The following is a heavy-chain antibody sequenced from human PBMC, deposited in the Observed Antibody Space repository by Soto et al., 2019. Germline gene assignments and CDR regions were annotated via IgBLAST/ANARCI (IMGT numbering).Heavy chain of an antibody. CDR2: IIPIFGTA. J-gene: IGHJ4*02. Sequence: SVKVSCEASGGTFSSYAISWVRQAPGQGLEWMGGIIPIFGTANYAQKFQGRVTITADESTSTAYMELSSLRSEDTAVYYCARDRRDIVLVPAAIPYYFDYWGQGTLVTVSS. V-gene: IGHV1-69*13. CDR1: GGTFSSYA. CDR3: ARDRRDIVLVPAAIPYYFDY. D-gene: IGHD2-2*01.